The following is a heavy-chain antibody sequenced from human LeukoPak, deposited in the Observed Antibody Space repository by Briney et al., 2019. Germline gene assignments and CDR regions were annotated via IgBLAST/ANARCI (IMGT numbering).Heavy chain of an antibody. CDR2: ISGSGSST. J-gene: IGHJ6*02. Sequence: PGGSLRLSCAASGFTFSSYAMSWVRQAPGKGLEWVSAISGSGSSTYYADSVKGRFTISRDISKNTLYLQMNSLRAEDTAVYYCAKAPPSSYYYYYGMDVWGQGTTVTVSS. CDR1: GFTFSSYA. CDR3: AKAPPSSYYYYYGMDV. D-gene: IGHD6-13*01. V-gene: IGHV3-23*01.